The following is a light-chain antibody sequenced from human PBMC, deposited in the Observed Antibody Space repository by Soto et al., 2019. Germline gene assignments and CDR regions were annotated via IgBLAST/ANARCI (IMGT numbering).Light chain of an antibody. CDR3: KQYGSSHT. J-gene: IGKJ5*01. Sequence: EIVLTQSPGTLSLSPGERATISCRASQSVTSTYLAWYQQKPGQAPRLLIYGASSRAIGIPDRFSGSVSGSDFILTINRLEPEDFAVYYCKQYGSSHTCGQGTQREIK. CDR1: QSVTSTY. V-gene: IGKV3-20*01. CDR2: GAS.